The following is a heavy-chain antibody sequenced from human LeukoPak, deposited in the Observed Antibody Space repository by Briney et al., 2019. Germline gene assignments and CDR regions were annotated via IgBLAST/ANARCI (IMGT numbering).Heavy chain of an antibody. D-gene: IGHD5-24*01. CDR2: IIPIFGTA. V-gene: IGHV1-69*01. Sequence: SVKVSCKASGGTFSSYAISWVRQAPGQGLEWMGGIIPIFGTANYAQKFQGRVTITADESTSTAYMELSSLRSEDTAVYYCASEAERWLQSYDAFDIWGQGTMVTVSS. J-gene: IGHJ3*02. CDR1: GGTFSSYA. CDR3: ASEAERWLQSYDAFDI.